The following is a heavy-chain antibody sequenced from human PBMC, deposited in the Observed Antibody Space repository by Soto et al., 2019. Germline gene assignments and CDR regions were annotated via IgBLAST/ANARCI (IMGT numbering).Heavy chain of an antibody. CDR1: GFSLNTLAVG. CDR2: INWNDDE. D-gene: IGHD2-15*01. Sequence: SGPTLVNPTQTLTLTCTFSGFSLNTLAVGVGWIRQPPGKALEWLALINWNDDERYSPSLKDRLTITKDTSRNHVVLTMTNVDPVDTATYYCAHRHDLGGFDIWGQGTTVTVSS. V-gene: IGHV2-5*01. CDR3: AHRHDLGGFDI. J-gene: IGHJ3*02.